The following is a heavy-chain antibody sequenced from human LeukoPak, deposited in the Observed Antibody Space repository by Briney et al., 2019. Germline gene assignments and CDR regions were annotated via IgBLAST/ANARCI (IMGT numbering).Heavy chain of an antibody. Sequence: PGGSLRLSCATSGFTLSSYSMNWVRQAPGKGLEWVSSISSSSSYIYYADSVKGRFTISRDNAKNSLYLQMNSLRAEDTAVYYCARATVVPAMDVWGKGTTVTVSS. CDR3: ARATVVPAMDV. D-gene: IGHD2-2*01. CDR2: ISSSSSYI. CDR1: GFTLSSYS. V-gene: IGHV3-21*01. J-gene: IGHJ6*03.